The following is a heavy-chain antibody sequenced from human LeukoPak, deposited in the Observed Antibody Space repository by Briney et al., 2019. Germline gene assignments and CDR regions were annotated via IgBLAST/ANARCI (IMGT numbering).Heavy chain of an antibody. Sequence: SETLSLTCTVSGGSISSYYWSWIRQPPGKGLEWIGYIYYSGSTNYNPSLKSRVTISVDTSKNQFSLKLSSVTATDTAVYYCARLTYGSGSYSLYYFDYWGQGTLVTVSS. J-gene: IGHJ4*02. CDR3: ARLTYGSGSYSLYYFDY. D-gene: IGHD3-10*01. CDR1: GGSISSYY. CDR2: IYYSGST. V-gene: IGHV4-59*08.